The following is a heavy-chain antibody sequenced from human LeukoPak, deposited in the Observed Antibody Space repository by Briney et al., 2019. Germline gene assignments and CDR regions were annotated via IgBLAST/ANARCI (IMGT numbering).Heavy chain of an antibody. CDR3: AREPLGCGGDCHIDY. CDR1: GGTFSSYA. J-gene: IGHJ4*02. V-gene: IGHV1-69*15. D-gene: IGHD2-21*02. Sequence: SVKVSCKTSGGTFSSYAFSWMRQAPGQGLEWVGRIIPIYNPVDYTQRFQGRVTITADESTNTVYLELSSLRYDDTAVYYCAREPLGCGGDCHIDYWGQGTLVTVSS. CDR2: IIPIYNPV.